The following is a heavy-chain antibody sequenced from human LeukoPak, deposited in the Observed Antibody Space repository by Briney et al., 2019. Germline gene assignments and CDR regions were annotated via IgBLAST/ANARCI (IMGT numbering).Heavy chain of an antibody. CDR1: GYTFTSYG. CDR2: ISAYNGNT. Sequence: ASVKVSCKASGYTFTSYGISWVRQAPGQWLEWMGWISAYNGNTNYAQKLQGRVTMTTDTSTSTAYMELRSLRSEDTAVYYCARSQFDWSSAPNFDYWGQGTLVTVSS. J-gene: IGHJ4*02. V-gene: IGHV1-18*01. D-gene: IGHD3-9*01. CDR3: ARSQFDWSSAPNFDY.